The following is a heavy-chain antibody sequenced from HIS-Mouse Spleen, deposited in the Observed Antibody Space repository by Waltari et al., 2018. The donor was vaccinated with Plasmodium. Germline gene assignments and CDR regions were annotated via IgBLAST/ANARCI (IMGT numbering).Heavy chain of an antibody. CDR3: ARDMTGIAASNWFDP. CDR1: GGSISSSSYY. CDR2: IYYSGST. J-gene: IGHJ5*02. V-gene: IGHV4-39*07. D-gene: IGHD6-13*01. Sequence: QLQLQESGPGLVKPSETLSLTCTVSGGSISSSSYYWGWLRQPPGKGLEWIGSIYYSGSTYYNPSLKSRVTISVDTSKNQFSLKLSSVTAADTAVYYCARDMTGIAASNWFDPWGQGTLVTVSS.